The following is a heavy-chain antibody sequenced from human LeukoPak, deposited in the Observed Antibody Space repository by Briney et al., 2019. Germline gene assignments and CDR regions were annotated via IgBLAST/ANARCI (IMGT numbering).Heavy chain of an antibody. V-gene: IGHV3-21*01. J-gene: IGHJ6*03. CDR3: ARSLGDFWSGYSPRPTMDV. D-gene: IGHD3-3*01. CDR2: ISSSSSYI. CDR1: GFTFSSYS. Sequence: TGGSLRLSCAASGFTFSSYSMNWVRQAPGKGLEWVSSISSSSSYIYYADSVKGRFTISRDNAKNSLYLQMNSLRAEDTAVYYCARSLGDFWSGYSPRPTMDVWGKGTTVTVSS.